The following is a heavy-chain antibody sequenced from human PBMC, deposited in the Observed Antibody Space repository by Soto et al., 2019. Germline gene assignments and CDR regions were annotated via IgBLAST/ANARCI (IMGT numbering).Heavy chain of an antibody. D-gene: IGHD3-16*01. V-gene: IGHV2-5*02. CDR1: GFSLSTSRVG. CDR3: AQIMITWGGVSALDAFDI. CDR2: IYWDDDR. J-gene: IGHJ3*02. Sequence: QITLKESGPTLVNPTQTLTLTCSFSGFSLSTSRVGVAWIRQPPGKALEWLAIIYWDDDRRYSPSLKTRLAITKDTSKNQVVLTMTNLDPGDTATYYCAQIMITWGGVSALDAFDIWGQGTMVTVSS.